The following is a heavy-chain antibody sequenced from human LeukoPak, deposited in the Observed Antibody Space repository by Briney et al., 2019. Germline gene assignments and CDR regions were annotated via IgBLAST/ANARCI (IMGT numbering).Heavy chain of an antibody. CDR1: GGSISSSTYY. J-gene: IGHJ5*02. V-gene: IGHV4-39*07. CDR2: IYYTGST. CDR3: ARFERAGAEQNWFDP. D-gene: IGHD6-19*01. Sequence: SETLSLTCTVSGGSISSSTYYWGWIRQPPGKGLEWIGSIYYTGSTYYDPSLKSRVTISVDTSKNQFSLKLSSVTAADTAVYYCARFERAGAEQNWFDPWGQGTLVTVSS.